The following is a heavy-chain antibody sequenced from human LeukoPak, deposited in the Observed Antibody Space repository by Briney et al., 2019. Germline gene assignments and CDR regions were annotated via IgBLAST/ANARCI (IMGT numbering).Heavy chain of an antibody. Sequence: SETLSLTCAVYGGSFSGYYWSWIRQPPGKGLEWIGEINHSGSTNYNPSLKSRVTISVDTSKNQFSLKLSSVTAADTAVYYCARSEYSSSGGYYYYYYMDAWGKGTTVTVSS. CDR1: GGSFSGYY. CDR3: ARSEYSSSGGYYYYYYMDA. CDR2: INHSGST. V-gene: IGHV4-34*01. J-gene: IGHJ6*03. D-gene: IGHD6-6*01.